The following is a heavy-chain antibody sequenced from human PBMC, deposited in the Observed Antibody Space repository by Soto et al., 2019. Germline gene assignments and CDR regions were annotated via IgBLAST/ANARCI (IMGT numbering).Heavy chain of an antibody. Sequence: EVQLLESGGGLIQPGGSLILSCAASGFTFSTFDMTWVRQPPGRGLEWVSLIRGSSGSPYHADSVKGLFTVSKDNHKMKLCVGLNRLGGSLRAVYSGLKVACLSYWSQGNRVTVS. J-gene: IGHJ4*02. CDR2: IRGSSGSP. CDR3: LKVACLSY. V-gene: IGHV3-23*01. CDR1: GFTFSTFD.